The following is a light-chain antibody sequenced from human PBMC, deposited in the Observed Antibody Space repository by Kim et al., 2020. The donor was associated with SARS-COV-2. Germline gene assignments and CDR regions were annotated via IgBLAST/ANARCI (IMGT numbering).Light chain of an antibody. Sequence: QSVLTQPPSASGTPGQRVTISCSGSSSNIGSNTVNWYQQLPGTAPKLLIYSNNQRPSGVPDRFSGSKSGTSASLAIRGLQSEDEADYYCAAWDDSLNGLVVFGGGTQLTVL. CDR3: AAWDDSLNGLVV. CDR1: SSNIGSNT. J-gene: IGLJ2*01. V-gene: IGLV1-44*01. CDR2: SNN.